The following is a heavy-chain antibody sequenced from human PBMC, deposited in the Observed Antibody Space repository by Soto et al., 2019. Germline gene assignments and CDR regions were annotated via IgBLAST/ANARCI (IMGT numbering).Heavy chain of an antibody. J-gene: IGHJ6*02. CDR2: IGAASDT. V-gene: IGHV3-13*01. D-gene: IGHD7-27*01. CDR3: ARGVLGPGDYYYGMDV. CDR1: GFTFSNYD. Sequence: GSLRLSCAASGFTFSNYDIHWVRQAPGEGLEWVSGIGAASDTYYPVSAQGRFTVSRDNAKKSLYLQMNSLRAGDTAVYYCARGVLGPGDYYYGMDVWGQGTTVTVSS.